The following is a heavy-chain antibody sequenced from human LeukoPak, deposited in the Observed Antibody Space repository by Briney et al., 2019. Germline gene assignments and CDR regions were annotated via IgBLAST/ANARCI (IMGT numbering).Heavy chain of an antibody. D-gene: IGHD2-15*01. CDR1: GYSFTSYW. CDR2: ISPLHSDS. CDR3: ARSYCSGGSCYDY. Sequence: GESLKISYKGSGYSFTSYWIGWVRQMPGKGLEWMGIISPLHSDSRYSPSFQGQVTISADNSISTSYLQWSSLKASDTAMYYCARSYCSGGSCYDYWGQGTLVTVSS. J-gene: IGHJ4*02. V-gene: IGHV5-51*01.